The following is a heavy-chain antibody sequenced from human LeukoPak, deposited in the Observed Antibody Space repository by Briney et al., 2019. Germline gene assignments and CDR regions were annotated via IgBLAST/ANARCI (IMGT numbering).Heavy chain of an antibody. CDR1: GFTFSSYS. CDR3: ANAPGVWFGEFFDY. J-gene: IGHJ4*02. CDR2: ISSSSSTI. D-gene: IGHD3-10*01. V-gene: IGHV3-48*01. Sequence: GGSLRLSCAASGFTFSSYSMNWVRQAPGKGLEWVSYISSSSSTIYYADSVKGRFTISRDNSKNTLYLQMNSLRAEDTAVYYCANAPGVWFGEFFDYWGQGTLVTVSS.